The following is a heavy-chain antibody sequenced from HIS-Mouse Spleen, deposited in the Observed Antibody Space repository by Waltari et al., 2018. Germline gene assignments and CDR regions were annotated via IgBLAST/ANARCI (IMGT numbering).Heavy chain of an antibody. D-gene: IGHD6-13*01. CDR3: AREIPYSSSWYDWYFDL. V-gene: IGHV4-39*07. CDR2: IYYSGTT. J-gene: IGHJ2*01. CDR1: GGSISSSSYY. Sequence: QLQLQESGPGLVKPSETLSLTCTVSGGSISSSSYYWGWIRQPPGKGLEWMGSIYYSGTTSYNPSLKIRVTISVDTSKNQFSRKLSSVTAADTAVYYCAREIPYSSSWYDWYFDLWGRGTLVTVSS.